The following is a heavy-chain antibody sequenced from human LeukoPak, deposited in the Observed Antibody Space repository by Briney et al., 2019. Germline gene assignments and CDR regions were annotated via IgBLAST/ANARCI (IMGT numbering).Heavy chain of an antibody. CDR1: GFIFSDYY. Sequence: PGGSLRLSCAASGFIFSDYYMSWIRQAPGKGLEWVSYISSSGSTIYYADSVKGRFTISRDNAKNSLYLQMNSLRAEDTAVYYCARHRSPSHEYDSSGYYFDYWGQGTLVTVSS. V-gene: IGHV3-11*04. J-gene: IGHJ4*02. CDR2: ISSSGSTI. D-gene: IGHD3-22*01. CDR3: ARHRSPSHEYDSSGYYFDY.